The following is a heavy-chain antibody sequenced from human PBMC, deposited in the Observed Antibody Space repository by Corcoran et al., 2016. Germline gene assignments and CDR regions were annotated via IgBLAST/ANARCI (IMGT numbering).Heavy chain of an antibody. Sequence: QVTLRESGPALVKHTQTLPLTCTFSGFSLSTRGMCVSWIREPTGQALEWLALIDWDADKYYSTSLKTRCTISKDTSKNQVVITMTNMDPVDTATYDCARMDDSSCYYGYWGQGTLVTVSS. CDR3: ARMDDSSCYYGY. J-gene: IGHJ4*02. D-gene: IGHD3-22*01. CDR1: GFSLSTRGMC. CDR2: IDWDADK. V-gene: IGHV2-70*01.